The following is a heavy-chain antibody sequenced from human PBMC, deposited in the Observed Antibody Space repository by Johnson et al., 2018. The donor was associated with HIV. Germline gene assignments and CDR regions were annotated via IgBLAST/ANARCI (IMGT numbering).Heavy chain of an antibody. D-gene: IGHD6-13*01. CDR2: ISGSGITT. J-gene: IGHJ3*02. Sequence: VQLVESGGGLTQAGGSLRLSCAASGFTFSNYAMSWVRQAPGKGLQWVSGISGSGITTYYADSVKGRCTISRDNSKNTLNLQMNSLRAEDTAVYYCARGIAAAAMTLHAFDIWGQGAVVTVPS. V-gene: IGHV3-23*04. CDR3: ARGIAAAAMTLHAFDI. CDR1: GFTFSNYA.